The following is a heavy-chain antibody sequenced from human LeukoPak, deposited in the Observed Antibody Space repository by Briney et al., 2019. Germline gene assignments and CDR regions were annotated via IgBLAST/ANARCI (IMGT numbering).Heavy chain of an antibody. V-gene: IGHV4-59*01. Sequence: SETLSLTCTVSGGSISNYYWSWIRQSPGKGLEWIGYVYYSGSTTYNPSLKSRVAISVHTSKNQFSLTLNSVTAADTAVYYCAREGTRSGWGDTFDYWGQGTLVTVSS. CDR3: AREGTRSGWGDTFDY. CDR2: VYYSGST. D-gene: IGHD6-19*01. CDR1: GGSISNYY. J-gene: IGHJ4*02.